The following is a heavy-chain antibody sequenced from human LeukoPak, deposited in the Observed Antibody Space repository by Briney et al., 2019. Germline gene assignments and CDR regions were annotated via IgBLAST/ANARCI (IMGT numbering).Heavy chain of an antibody. D-gene: IGHD2-2*01. Sequence: ASXXVSCKASGYTFTSYGISWVGQAPGEGREWMGWISDYNGNKNYAQKLQGRVTMTTDTSTSTAYMELRSLRSDDTAVYYCARDRKYQLLSGAYFDYWGQGTLVTVSS. CDR2: ISDYNGNK. V-gene: IGHV1-18*01. CDR1: GYTFTSYG. J-gene: IGHJ4*02. CDR3: ARDRKYQLLSGAYFDY.